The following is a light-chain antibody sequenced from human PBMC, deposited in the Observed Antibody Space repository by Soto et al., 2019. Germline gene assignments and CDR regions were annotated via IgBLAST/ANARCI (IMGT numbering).Light chain of an antibody. CDR2: AAS. J-gene: IGKJ5*01. CDR3: LQDNEYPIT. V-gene: IGKV1-6*01. Sequence: AIQVTQSPSSLSASVGDRVTITFRASQGIRNDLAWCQQKPGRAPKILIYAASSLQSGVPSRFSGSGSGRDFTLTISSLQPEDFATYYCLQDNEYPITFGQGTRLEIK. CDR1: QGIRND.